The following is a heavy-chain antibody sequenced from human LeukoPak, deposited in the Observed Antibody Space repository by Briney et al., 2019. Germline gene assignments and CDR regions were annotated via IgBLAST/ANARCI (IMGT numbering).Heavy chain of an antibody. CDR2: IYYSGST. V-gene: IGHV4-39*07. CDR3: AREYSSTWYYYYYYYYMDV. D-gene: IGHD6-13*01. Sequence: SETLSLTCTVSGGSISSSSYYWGWIRQPPGKGLEWIGSIYYSGSTYYNPSLKSRVTISVDTSKNQFSLKLSSVTAADTAVYYCAREYSSTWYYYYYYYYMDVGGKVTTVTVYS. CDR1: GGSISSSSYY. J-gene: IGHJ6*03.